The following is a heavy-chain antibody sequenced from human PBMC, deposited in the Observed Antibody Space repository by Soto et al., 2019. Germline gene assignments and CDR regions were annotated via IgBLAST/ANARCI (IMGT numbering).Heavy chain of an antibody. J-gene: IGHJ6*03. CDR1: GFTFSSYA. Sequence: GGSLRLSCAASGFTFSSYAMHWVRQAPGKGLEYVSAISSNGGSTYYANSVKGRFTISRDNSKNTLYLQMGSLRAEDMAVYYCARGVGYSSPLYMDVWGKGTTVTVSS. CDR2: ISSNGGST. V-gene: IGHV3-64*01. CDR3: ARGVGYSSPLYMDV. D-gene: IGHD6-13*01.